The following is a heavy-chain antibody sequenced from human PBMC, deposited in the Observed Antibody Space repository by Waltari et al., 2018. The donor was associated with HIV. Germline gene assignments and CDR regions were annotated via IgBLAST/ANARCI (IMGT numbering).Heavy chain of an antibody. CDR1: GGSFSNYY. CDR3: ARHRFMRGNSGWYFLY. J-gene: IGHJ4*02. V-gene: IGHV4-34*02. CDR2: INHSGTT. D-gene: IGHD6-19*01. Sequence: QVQLQQWGAGLLKPSETLSLTCAVYGGSFSNYYWTWIRQTPGKGLEWIGEINHSGTTDYNPSLKRRLTMSIDTSKSQFSLKLSSVTAADTGIYYCARHRFMRGNSGWYFLYWGQGTQVTVSS.